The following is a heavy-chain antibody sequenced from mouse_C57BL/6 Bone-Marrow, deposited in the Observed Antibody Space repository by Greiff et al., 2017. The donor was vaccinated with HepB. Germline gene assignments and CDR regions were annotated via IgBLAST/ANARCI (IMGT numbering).Heavy chain of an antibody. J-gene: IGHJ4*01. CDR2: ISSGSSTI. CDR3: SRDDYYGSSYDAMDY. V-gene: IGHV5-17*01. Sequence: EVQLVESGGGLVKPGGSLKLSCAASGFTFSDYGMHWVRQAPEKGLEWVAYISSGSSTIYYADTVKGRFTISRDNAKNTLFLQMTSLRSEDTAMYYCSRDDYYGSSYDAMDYWGQGTSVTVSS. CDR1: GFTFSDYG. D-gene: IGHD1-1*01.